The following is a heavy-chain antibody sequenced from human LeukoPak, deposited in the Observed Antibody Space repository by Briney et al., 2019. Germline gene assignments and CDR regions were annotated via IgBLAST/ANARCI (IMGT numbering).Heavy chain of an antibody. CDR2: ISGSGGST. J-gene: IGHJ4*02. CDR1: GFTFSSYG. Sequence: PGGSLRLSCAASGFTFSSYGMSWVRQAPGKGLEWVSAISGSGGSTYYADSVKGRFTISRDNSKNTLYLQMNSLRAEDTAVYYCARVASSGWRFYYFDYWGQGTLVTVSS. D-gene: IGHD6-19*01. CDR3: ARVASSGWRFYYFDY. V-gene: IGHV3-23*01.